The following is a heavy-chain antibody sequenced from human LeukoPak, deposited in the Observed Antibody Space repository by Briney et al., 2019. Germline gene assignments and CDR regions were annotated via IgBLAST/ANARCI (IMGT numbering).Heavy chain of an antibody. V-gene: IGHV3-23*01. CDR1: GFTFSSYA. D-gene: IGHD1-7*01. CDR2: ISGSGGST. J-gene: IGHJ4*02. CDR3: ARDIGITGTTSDFDY. Sequence: GGSLRLSCAASGFTFSSYAMSWVRQAPGKGLEWVSAISGSGGSTYYADSVKGRFTISGDNAKNSLYLQMNSLRAEDTAVYYCARDIGITGTTSDFDYWGQGTLVTVSS.